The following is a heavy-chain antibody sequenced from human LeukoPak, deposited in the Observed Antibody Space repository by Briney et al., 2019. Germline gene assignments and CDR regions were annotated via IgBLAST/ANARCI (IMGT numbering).Heavy chain of an antibody. CDR1: GYSISSGYY. V-gene: IGHV4-38-2*01. J-gene: IGHJ4*02. D-gene: IGHD2-8*01. CDR2: IYHSGTT. Sequence: SETLSLTCAVSGYSISSGYYWGWIRPPPGKGLEWIGNIYHSGTTYYNPSLKSRVTMSVDTSKNQCSLNLTSVTAADTAVYFCARVLHAPYLIDSWGQGTLVTVSS. CDR3: ARVLHAPYLIDS.